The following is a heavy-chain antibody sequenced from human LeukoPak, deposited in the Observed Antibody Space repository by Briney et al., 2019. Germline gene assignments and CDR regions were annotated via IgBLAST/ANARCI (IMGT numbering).Heavy chain of an antibody. CDR1: GFTFSSYA. J-gene: IGHJ4*02. CDR2: ISSNGGST. D-gene: IGHD3-9*01. V-gene: IGHV3-64*01. CDR3: ARPYDILTGYLTPEYFDY. Sequence: GGSLRLSCAASGFTFSSYAMHWVRQAPGKGLEYVSAISSNGGSTYYANSVKGRFTISRDNSKNTLYLQMGSLRAEDMAVYYCARPYDILTGYLTPEYFDYWGQGTLVTVSS.